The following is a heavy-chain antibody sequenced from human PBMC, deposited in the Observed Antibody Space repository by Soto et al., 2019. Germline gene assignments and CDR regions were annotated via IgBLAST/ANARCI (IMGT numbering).Heavy chain of an antibody. D-gene: IGHD2-2*01. Sequence: SETLSLTCSVSGGSGITGRYYWSWIRQPPGKGLEWIGYIQYSGPTNYNPSLKSRVTISLDTSKDQFSLKLTSVTAADTAVYYCARGLRVPAANKVYYYYGMDVWGQGTTVTVSS. CDR1: GGSGITGRYY. J-gene: IGHJ6*02. CDR3: ARGLRVPAANKVYYYYGMDV. V-gene: IGHV4-61*01. CDR2: IQYSGPT.